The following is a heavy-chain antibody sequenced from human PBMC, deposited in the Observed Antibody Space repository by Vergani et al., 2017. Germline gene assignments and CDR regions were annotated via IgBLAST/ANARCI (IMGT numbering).Heavy chain of an antibody. CDR3: ATGIYGDYLYYYYGMDV. D-gene: IGHD4-17*01. CDR1: GYSFTSYW. J-gene: IGHJ6*02. CDR2: IDPSDSYT. V-gene: IGHV5-10-1*03. Sequence: EVQLVQSGAEVKKPGESLRISCKGSGYSFTSYWISWVRQMPGKGLEWMGRIDPSDSYTNYSPSFQGHVTIPADKSISTAYLQWSSLKASDTAMYYWATGIYGDYLYYYYGMDVWGQGTTVTVSS.